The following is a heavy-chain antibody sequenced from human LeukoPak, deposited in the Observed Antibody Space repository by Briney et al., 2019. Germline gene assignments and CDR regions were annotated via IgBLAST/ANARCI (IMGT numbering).Heavy chain of an antibody. CDR1: GASISSYY. CDR3: ARAFVVVPAAIGGIDY. V-gene: IGHV4-59*01. J-gene: IGHJ4*02. Sequence: PSETLSLTCTVSGASISSYYWSWIRQPPGQGLEWIGYIYASGNTNSNPSLKSRVTMSVDTSNDQFSLMLTSVTAADTAVYYCARAFVVVPAAIGGIDYWGQGTLVTVSS. D-gene: IGHD2-2*02. CDR2: IYASGNT.